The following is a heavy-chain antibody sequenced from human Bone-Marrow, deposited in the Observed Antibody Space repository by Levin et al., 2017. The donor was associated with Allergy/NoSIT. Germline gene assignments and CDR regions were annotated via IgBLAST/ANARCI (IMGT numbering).Heavy chain of an antibody. CDR2: IIPAFGTT. CDR1: GGTFRSYA. CDR3: VRNTYDILTKNIRDV. J-gene: IGHJ6*04. Sequence: SVKVSCKASGGTFRSYAVTWVRQAPGQGLEWIGGIIPAFGTTTYARRFQGRVTITASESTSTAYLELGSLRSEDTALYYCVRNTYDILTKNIRDVWGIGTTVTVSS. D-gene: IGHD3-9*01. V-gene: IGHV1-69*13.